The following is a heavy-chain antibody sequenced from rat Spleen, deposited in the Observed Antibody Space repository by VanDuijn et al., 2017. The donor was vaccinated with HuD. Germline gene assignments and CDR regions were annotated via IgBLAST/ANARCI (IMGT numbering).Heavy chain of an antibody. Sequence: EVQLVESDGGLVQPGRSLKLSCAASGFTFSSFPMAWVRQAPKKGLEWVAYISFGGCGFYYPDSVKGRFTISRDNAKSTLYLQMDSLRSEDTATYYCTTGGAGAYWGQGVMVTVSS. D-gene: IGHD1-1*01. J-gene: IGHJ2*01. CDR3: TTGGAGAY. V-gene: IGHV5-27*01. CDR2: ISFGGCGF. CDR1: GFTFSSFP.